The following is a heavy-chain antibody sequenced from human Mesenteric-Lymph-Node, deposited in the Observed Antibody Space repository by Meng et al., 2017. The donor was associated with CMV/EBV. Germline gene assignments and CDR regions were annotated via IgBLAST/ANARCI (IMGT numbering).Heavy chain of an antibody. CDR2: ISRSSSTT. J-gene: IGHJ6*02. Sequence: GESLKISCAASGFTFSSYAMSWVRQAPGKGLEWISYISRSSSTTFYADSVKGRFTVSRDNAKNSLYLQMNSLRAEDTAVYYCAREPVPAAAGTSFYYYYGMDVWGQGTTVTVSS. CDR1: GFTFSSYA. D-gene: IGHD6-13*01. CDR3: AREPVPAAAGTSFYYYYGMDV. V-gene: IGHV3-48*04.